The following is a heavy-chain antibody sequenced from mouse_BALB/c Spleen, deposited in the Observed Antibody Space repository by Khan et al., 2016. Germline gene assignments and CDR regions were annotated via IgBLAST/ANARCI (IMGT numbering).Heavy chain of an antibody. CDR2: ISSGGST. CDR1: GFTFSSYA. D-gene: IGHD2-1*01. V-gene: IGHV5-6-5*01. CDR3: AREDYGNYGDDFDY. Sequence: EVELVESGGGLVKPGGSLRLSCAASGFTFSSYAMSWVRQTPEKRLEWVASISSGGSTYYPDSVQGRFTISRDNARNILNLQMSSLRSEDTAMYYCAREDYGNYGDDFDYWGQGTTLTVSS. J-gene: IGHJ2*01.